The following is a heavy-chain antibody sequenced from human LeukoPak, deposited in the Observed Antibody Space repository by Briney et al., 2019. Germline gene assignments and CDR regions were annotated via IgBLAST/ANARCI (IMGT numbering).Heavy chain of an antibody. D-gene: IGHD6-25*01. V-gene: IGHV3-74*01. J-gene: IGHJ4*02. CDR2: IHSGGSVS. CDR3: ASGDSAARNDY. Sequence: GGSLRLSCAASGFSLSSYWVHWVRQAPGKGLMWVSRIHSGGSVSSYADSVKGRFTISRDNAKNTVSLQMNSLRAEDTAVYYCASGDSAARNDYWGQGTLVTVSS. CDR1: GFSLSSYW.